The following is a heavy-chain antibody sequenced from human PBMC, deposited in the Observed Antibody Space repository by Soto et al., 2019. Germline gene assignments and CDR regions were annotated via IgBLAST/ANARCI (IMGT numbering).Heavy chain of an antibody. CDR2: IDPSASYT. V-gene: IGHV5-10-1*01. D-gene: IGHD3-22*01. Sequence: GESLKISCKGSGYSFTKSWISWARQIPGKGLEWMGRIDPSASYTNYSPSFQGHVTISVDKSISTAYLQWSSLKASDTAMYYCARHESLIAMRVVHWGQGTLVTVSS. CDR1: GYSFTKSW. J-gene: IGHJ4*02. CDR3: ARHESLIAMRVVH.